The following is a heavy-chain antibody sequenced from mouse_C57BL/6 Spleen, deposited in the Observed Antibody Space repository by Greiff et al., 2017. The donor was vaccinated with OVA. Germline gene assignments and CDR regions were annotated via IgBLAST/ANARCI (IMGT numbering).Heavy chain of an antibody. J-gene: IGHJ2*01. CDR2: IHPNSGST. Sequence: QVQLKQPGAELVKPGASVKLSCKASGYTFTSYWMHWVKQRPGQGLEWIGMIHPNSGSTNYNEKFKSKATLTVDKSSSTAYMQLSSLTSEDSAVYYCARTPYPYYFDYWGQGTTLTVSS. CDR3: ARTPYPYYFDY. CDR1: GYTFTSYW. V-gene: IGHV1-64*01. D-gene: IGHD2-10*01.